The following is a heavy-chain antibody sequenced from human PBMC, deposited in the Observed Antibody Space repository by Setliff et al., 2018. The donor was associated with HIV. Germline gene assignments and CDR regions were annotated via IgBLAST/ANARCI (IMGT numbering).Heavy chain of an antibody. J-gene: IGHJ6*03. CDR3: ARVPVSNYYYYMDI. CDR1: GYTFINYH. Sequence: ASVKVSCKASGYTFINYHITWVRQAPGQGLEWVGSISASSVNTNYTQGRVTMTTDISTSTAYMELRSLRSADSAVYYCARVPVSNYYYYMDIWGKGTTVTVSS. CDR2: ISASSVNT. V-gene: IGHV1-18*01.